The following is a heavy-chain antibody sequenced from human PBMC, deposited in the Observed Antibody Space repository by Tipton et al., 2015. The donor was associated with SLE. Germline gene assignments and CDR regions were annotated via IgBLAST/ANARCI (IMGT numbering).Heavy chain of an antibody. CDR3: ARDRIEVGGMDV. Sequence: TLSLTCTVSGGSISSGSYYWGWIRQPPGKGLEWIGSIYHSGSTYYNPSLKSRVTISVDTSKNQFSLKLSSVTAADTAVYYCARDRIEVGGMDVWGQGTTVTVSS. CDR1: GGSISSGSYY. D-gene: IGHD3-22*01. J-gene: IGHJ6*02. CDR2: IYHSGST. V-gene: IGHV4-39*07.